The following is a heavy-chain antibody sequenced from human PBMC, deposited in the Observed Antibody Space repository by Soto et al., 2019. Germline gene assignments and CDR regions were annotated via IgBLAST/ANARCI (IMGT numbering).Heavy chain of an antibody. CDR2: ITDYKGNT. V-gene: IGHV1-18*01. CDR3: ARVGSGWYAGYYYMDI. Sequence: GASVKVSCKASGYTFSSHGIGWVRQAPGKGLEWMGWITDYKGNTNSAQKFQDRVTMTTDTSTSTAYMELRSLRFEDTAVYYCARVGSGWYAGYYYMDIWGKGTTVTVSS. J-gene: IGHJ6*03. CDR1: GYTFSSHG. D-gene: IGHD6-19*01.